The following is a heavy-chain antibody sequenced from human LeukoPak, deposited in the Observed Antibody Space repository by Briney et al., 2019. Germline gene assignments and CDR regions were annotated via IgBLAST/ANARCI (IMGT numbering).Heavy chain of an antibody. V-gene: IGHV3-30*04. CDR3: AREHMGVSAFDI. Sequence: GGSLRLSCAASGFTFSSYEMNWVRQAPGKGLEWVAVISYDGSNKYYADSVKGRFTISRDNSKDTLYLQMSSLRAEDTAMYYCAREHMGVSAFDIWGQGTMVTVSS. D-gene: IGHD1-26*01. CDR1: GFTFSSYE. J-gene: IGHJ3*02. CDR2: ISYDGSNK.